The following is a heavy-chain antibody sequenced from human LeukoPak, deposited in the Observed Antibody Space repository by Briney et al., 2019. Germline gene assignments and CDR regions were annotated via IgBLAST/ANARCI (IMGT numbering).Heavy chain of an antibody. CDR2: IYYSGST. CDR3: ARSTPSYYYDSSGYPIDAFDI. CDR1: GGSISSYY. Sequence: SETLSLTCTVSGGSISSYYWSWIRQPPEKGLEWIGHIYYSGSTNYNPSLKSRVTISVDTSKNQFSLKLSSVTAADTAVYYCARSTPSYYYDSSGYPIDAFDIWGQGTMVTVSS. D-gene: IGHD3-22*01. J-gene: IGHJ3*02. V-gene: IGHV4-59*08.